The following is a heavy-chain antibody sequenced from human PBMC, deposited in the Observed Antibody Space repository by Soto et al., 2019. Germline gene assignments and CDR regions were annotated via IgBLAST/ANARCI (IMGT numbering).Heavy chain of an antibody. D-gene: IGHD2-2*01. CDR1: GFTFSSYA. J-gene: IGHJ4*02. Sequence: QVQLVESGGGVVQPGRSLRLSCAASGFTFSSYAMHWVRQAPGKGLEWVAVISYDGSNKYYADSVKARFTISRDKSKNTVYLQMNSLRAEDTAVYYCAREGCLSPSCFSFDYWGQGTLVTVSS. CDR2: ISYDGSNK. CDR3: AREGCLSPSCFSFDY. V-gene: IGHV3-30-3*01.